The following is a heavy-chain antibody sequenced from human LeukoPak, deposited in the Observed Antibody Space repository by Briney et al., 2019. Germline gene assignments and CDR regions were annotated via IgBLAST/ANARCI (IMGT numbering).Heavy chain of an antibody. CDR3: ARDRGSTSCNDY. V-gene: IGHV1-2*02. CDR2: INPSSGDT. Sequence: ASVKVSCKASGYTFTGHYMHWVRQAPGQGLEWMGWINPSSGDTRYAQNFQGRVTMTRDTSISTGYMELSRLRSDDTAVYYCARDRGSTSCNDYWGQGTLVTVSS. J-gene: IGHJ4*02. D-gene: IGHD2-2*01. CDR1: GYTFTGHY.